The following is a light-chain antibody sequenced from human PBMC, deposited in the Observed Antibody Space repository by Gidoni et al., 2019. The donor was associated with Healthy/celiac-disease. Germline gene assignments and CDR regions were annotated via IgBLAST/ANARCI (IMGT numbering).Light chain of an antibody. CDR1: NIGSKI. Sequence: SYVLTQPPSVSVAPGQTARITCGGYNIGSKIVHWYQQKPGQAPVLVVYDDSDRPSGIPERFSGSNSGNTATLTISRVEAGDEADYYCQVWDSSSDHPVFGGGTKLTVL. J-gene: IGLJ3*02. CDR2: DDS. V-gene: IGLV3-21*02. CDR3: QVWDSSSDHPV.